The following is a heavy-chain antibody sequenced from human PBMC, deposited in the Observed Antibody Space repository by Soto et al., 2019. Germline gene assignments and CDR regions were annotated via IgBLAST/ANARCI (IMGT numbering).Heavy chain of an antibody. CDR3: ARHYSSGWYVDY. V-gene: IGHV3-74*01. Sequence: PGGSLRLSCAASGFTFSSYWMHWVRQAPGKGLVWVSRINSDGSSTSYADSVKGRFTISRDNAKNPLYLQMNSLRAEDTAVYYCARHYSSGWYVDYWGQGTLVTVSS. CDR2: INSDGSST. J-gene: IGHJ4*02. D-gene: IGHD6-19*01. CDR1: GFTFSSYW.